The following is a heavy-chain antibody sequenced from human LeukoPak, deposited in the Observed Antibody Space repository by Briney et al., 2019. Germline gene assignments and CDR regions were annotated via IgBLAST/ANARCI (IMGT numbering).Heavy chain of an antibody. J-gene: IGHJ3*02. D-gene: IGHD6-19*01. V-gene: IGHV7-4-1*02. CDR2: INTNTGNP. CDR3: TRDPQYLYSSGWYAGAFDI. CDR1: GYTFTSYA. Sequence: ASVKVSCKASGYTFTSYAMNWVRQAPGQGLEWMGWINTNTGNPTYAQGFTGRFVFSLDTSVSTAYLQISSLKAEDTAVYYCTRDPQYLYSSGWYAGAFDIWGQGTMVTVSS.